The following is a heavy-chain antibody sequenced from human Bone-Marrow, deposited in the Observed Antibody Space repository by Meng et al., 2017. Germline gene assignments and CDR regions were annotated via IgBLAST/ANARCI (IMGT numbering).Heavy chain of an antibody. J-gene: IGHJ3*02. CDR2: IRSKTDTYAT. CDR3: TVFSRGHI. D-gene: IGHD3-3*02. Sequence: EVQVVESGGGVVQPGRSLKLSCVVSGFTFRGSDVHWVRQASGKGLEWVGRIRSKTDTYATAFAASVKGRFTISRDDSKNTAYLQLNSLKTEDTAVYYCTVFSRGHIWGQGTMVTVSS. V-gene: IGHV3-73*01. CDR1: GFTFRGSD.